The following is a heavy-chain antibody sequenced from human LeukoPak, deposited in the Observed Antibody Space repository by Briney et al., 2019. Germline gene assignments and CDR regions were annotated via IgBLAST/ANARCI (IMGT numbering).Heavy chain of an antibody. Sequence: PSETLSLTCTVSGYSISSGYYWGWIRQPPGKGLEWIGSIYHSGSTYYNPSLKSRVTISVDTSKNQFSLKLSSVTAADTAVYYCARDLATKVQWLGPFDYWGQGTLVTVSS. D-gene: IGHD6-19*01. CDR1: GYSISSGYY. CDR2: IYHSGST. CDR3: ARDLATKVQWLGPFDY. J-gene: IGHJ4*02. V-gene: IGHV4-38-2*02.